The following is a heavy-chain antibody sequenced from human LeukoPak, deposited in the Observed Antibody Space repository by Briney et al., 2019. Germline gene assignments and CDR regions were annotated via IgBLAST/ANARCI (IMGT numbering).Heavy chain of an antibody. CDR2: MNPNSGNT. D-gene: IGHD2-15*01. Sequence: GASVKVSCKASGYTFTSYDINWVRQATGQGLEWMGWMNPNSGNTRYAQKFQGRVTTTRNTSISTAYMELSSLRSEDTAVYYCARTVAAIGSPFDYWGQGTLVTVSS. CDR1: GYTFTSYD. V-gene: IGHV1-8*01. J-gene: IGHJ4*02. CDR3: ARTVAAIGSPFDY.